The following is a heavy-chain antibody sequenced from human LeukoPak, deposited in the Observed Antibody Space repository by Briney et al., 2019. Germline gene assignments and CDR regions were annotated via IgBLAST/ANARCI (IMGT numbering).Heavy chain of an antibody. Sequence: SETLSLTCTVSGGSISSGGYYWSWIRQHPGKGLEWIGYIYYSGSTYYNPSLKSRVTISVDTSKSQFSLKLSSVTAADTAVYYCAGAMSGWNPRNDYFDYWGQGTLVTVSS. CDR2: IYYSGST. D-gene: IGHD1-1*01. CDR3: AGAMSGWNPRNDYFDY. CDR1: GGSISSGGYY. V-gene: IGHV4-31*03. J-gene: IGHJ4*02.